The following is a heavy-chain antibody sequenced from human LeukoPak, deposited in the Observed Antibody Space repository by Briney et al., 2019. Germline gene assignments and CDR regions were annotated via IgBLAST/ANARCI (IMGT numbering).Heavy chain of an antibody. J-gene: IGHJ4*02. CDR2: ISYDGSNK. CDR3: ARDASGSYYPGYYFDY. V-gene: IGHV3-30*04. D-gene: IGHD1-26*01. Sequence: GRFLRLSCAASGFTFSSYAMHWVRQAPGKGLEWVAVISYDGSNKYYADSVKGRFTISRDNSKNTLYLQMNSLRAEDTAVYYCARDASGSYYPGYYFDYWGQGTLVTVSS. CDR1: GFTFSSYA.